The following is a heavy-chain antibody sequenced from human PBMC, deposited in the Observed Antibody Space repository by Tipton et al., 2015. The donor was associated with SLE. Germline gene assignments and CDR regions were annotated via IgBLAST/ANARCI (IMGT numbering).Heavy chain of an antibody. V-gene: IGHV4-31*02. Sequence: LRLSCTVSGGSVSSGGYYWSWIRQHPGKGLEWIGYIYYSGSTYYNPSLKSRVTISADTSKNQFSLKLSSVTAADTAVYYCARFADSSSWTAYAFDIWGQGTMVTVSS. J-gene: IGHJ3*02. CDR1: GGSVSSGGYY. D-gene: IGHD6-13*01. CDR2: IYYSGST. CDR3: ARFADSSSWTAYAFDI.